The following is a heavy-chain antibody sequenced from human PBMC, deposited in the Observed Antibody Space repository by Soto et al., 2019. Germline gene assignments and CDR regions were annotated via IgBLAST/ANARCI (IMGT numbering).Heavy chain of an antibody. CDR1: GFTFSSYA. CDR2: IKQDGSEK. J-gene: IGHJ3*02. CDR3: ARDYCSSTSCYGQFAFDI. D-gene: IGHD2-2*01. Sequence: GGSLRLSCAASGFTFSSYAMKWVRQAPGKGLEWVANIKQDGSEKYYVDSVKGRFTISRDNAKNSLYLQMNSLRAEDTAVYYCARDYCSSTSCYGQFAFDIWGQGTMVTVSS. V-gene: IGHV3-7*01.